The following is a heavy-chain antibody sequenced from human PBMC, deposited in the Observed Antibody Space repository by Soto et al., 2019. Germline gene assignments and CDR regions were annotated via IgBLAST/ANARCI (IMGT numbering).Heavy chain of an antibody. CDR3: ARHRAVAGTYYYYGMDV. CDR1: GGTFSSYA. J-gene: IGHJ6*02. D-gene: IGHD6-19*01. V-gene: IGHV1-69*13. CDR2: IIPIFGTA. Sequence: SVKVSCKASGGTFSSYAISWVRQAPGQGLEWMGGIIPIFGTANYAQKFQGRVTITADESTSTAYMELSSLRSEDTAVYYCARHRAVAGTYYYYGMDVWGQGTTVTVSS.